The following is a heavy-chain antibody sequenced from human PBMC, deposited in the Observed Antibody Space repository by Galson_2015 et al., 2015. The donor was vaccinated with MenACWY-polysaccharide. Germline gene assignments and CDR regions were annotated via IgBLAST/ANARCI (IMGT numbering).Heavy chain of an antibody. CDR3: AKGLAAGGWSWSVDR. Sequence: SLRLSCAASGFTFSNYAMTWVRQAPGKGLEWVSSFDGSGGHPYYADSVRGRFAVSRDNSKNTLYLEMNSLRVDDTAVYYCAKGLAAGGWSWSVDRWGQGTLISVSS. V-gene: IGHV3-23*01. D-gene: IGHD6-13*01. J-gene: IGHJ5*02. CDR2: FDGSGGHP. CDR1: GFTFSNYA.